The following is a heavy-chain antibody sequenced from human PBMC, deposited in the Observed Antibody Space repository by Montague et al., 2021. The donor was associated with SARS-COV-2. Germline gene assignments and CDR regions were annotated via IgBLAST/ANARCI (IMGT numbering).Heavy chain of an antibody. CDR1: GFTFSSYG. Sequence: SLSLSWSASGFTFSSYGMHWVRQAPGKGLEWVAVIWYDGSNKYYTDFVKGRFTISRDNSKNTLYLQMNSLRAEDTAVYYCARKVADYWGQGTLVTVSS. CDR2: IWYDGSNK. CDR3: ARKVADY. V-gene: IGHV3-33*01. J-gene: IGHJ4*02.